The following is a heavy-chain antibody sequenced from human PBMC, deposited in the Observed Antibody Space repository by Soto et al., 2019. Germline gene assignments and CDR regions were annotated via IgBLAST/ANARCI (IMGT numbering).Heavy chain of an antibody. CDR2: IYPGDSNT. CDR3: GRHLGAAAGPLYGMDF. CDR1: GYSFTSYC. V-gene: IGHV5-51*01. J-gene: IGHJ6*02. D-gene: IGHD6-13*01. Sequence: PGESLKISCTASGYSFTSYCIGWVRQMPGKGLEWMGFIYPGDSNTRYSPSFQGQVTISADKSISTAYLQWSSLKASDTAMYYCGRHLGAAAGPLYGMDFWGQGTTVTVSS.